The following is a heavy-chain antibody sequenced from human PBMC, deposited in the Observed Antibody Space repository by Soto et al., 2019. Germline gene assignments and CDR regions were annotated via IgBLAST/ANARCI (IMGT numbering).Heavy chain of an antibody. Sequence: SGPTLANPTQTLTLTCTFTGFSRSTSGVGVGWIRQPPGKALEWLALIYWDDDKRYSPSLKSRLTITKDTSKNQVVLTMTNMDPVDTATYYCAHRPTTIFGGVTTQPFDYWGQGTLVTVSS. CDR2: IYWDDDK. V-gene: IGHV2-5*02. J-gene: IGHJ4*02. CDR3: AHRPTTIFGGVTTQPFDY. D-gene: IGHD3-3*01. CDR1: GFSRSTSGVG.